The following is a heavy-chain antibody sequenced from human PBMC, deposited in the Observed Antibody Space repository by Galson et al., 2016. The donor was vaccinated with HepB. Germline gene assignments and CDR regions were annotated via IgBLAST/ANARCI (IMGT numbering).Heavy chain of an antibody. CDR3: ARYYDFWRGHFPMVMDV. CDR2: ISASTGNT. V-gene: IGHV1-18*04. D-gene: IGHD3-3*01. CDR1: GYIFTSYD. Sequence: SVKVSCKASGYIFTSYDISWVRQAPGQGPEWMRWISASTGNTNYAQKFRGRVTMTTDASTATAYMELGSLRSDDTAVYYCARYYDFWRGHFPMVMDVWGQGTTGTVSS. J-gene: IGHJ6*02.